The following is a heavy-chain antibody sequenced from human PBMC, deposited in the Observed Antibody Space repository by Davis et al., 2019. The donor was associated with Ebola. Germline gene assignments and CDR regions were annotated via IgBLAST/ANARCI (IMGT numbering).Heavy chain of an antibody. CDR2: IYPDDSDT. CDR1: GYSFSSYW. D-gene: IGHD4-11*01. V-gene: IGHV5-51*01. CDR3: ARSDGTVAPIDF. Sequence: GESLKISCKASGYSFSSYWIGWVRQMPGKGLEWMGIIYPDDSDTRYSPSFQGQVSISADKSINTAYLQWSSLKASDTAMYYCARSDGTVAPIDFWGQGTLVTVSS. J-gene: IGHJ4*02.